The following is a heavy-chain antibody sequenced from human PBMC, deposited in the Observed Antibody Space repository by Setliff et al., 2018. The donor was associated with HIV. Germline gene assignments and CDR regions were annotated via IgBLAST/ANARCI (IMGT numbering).Heavy chain of an antibody. CDR1: GYTFTNYY. V-gene: IGHV1-46*01. J-gene: IGHJ4*02. D-gene: IGHD2-15*01. Sequence: GASVKVSCKTSGYTFTNYYMHWMRQAPGQGLEWMGVVNTVGGGASYARKFQGRLTVTRDTSTSTVYMELSSLRSEDTAVYYCAREGQVVVTAKGFDYWGLGTLVTVSS. CDR3: AREGQVVVTAKGFDY. CDR2: VNTVGGGA.